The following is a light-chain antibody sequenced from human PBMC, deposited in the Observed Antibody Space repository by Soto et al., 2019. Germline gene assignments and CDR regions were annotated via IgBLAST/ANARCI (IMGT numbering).Light chain of an antibody. CDR3: QHYSHSPPLYT. CDR2: GAS. J-gene: IGKJ2*01. V-gene: IGKV3-20*01. Sequence: EVVLTQSPGTLSLSPGERATLFCRASQSINSKYLVWYQQKPGRAPILLIYGASSRATGIPDRFSGRGSGTDFTLTINTLEPEDFAVYYCQHYSHSPPLYTFGRGTKLEI. CDR1: QSINSKY.